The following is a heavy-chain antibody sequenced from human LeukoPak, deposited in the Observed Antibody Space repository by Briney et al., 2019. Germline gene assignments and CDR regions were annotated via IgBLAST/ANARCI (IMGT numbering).Heavy chain of an antibody. J-gene: IGHJ4*02. D-gene: IGHD1-1*01. CDR3: AKELSAGTGGGWEDYFDY. Sequence: GGSLRLSCAAPGFTLSSTGMAWGGQAPGKGLEWVAVISYDGSNKFYADSVKGRFTISRDNSKRTLYLQMNSLRAEDTAVNYCAKELSAGTGGGWEDYFDYWGQGTLVTVSA. CDR2: ISYDGSNK. CDR1: GFTLSSTG. V-gene: IGHV3-30*18.